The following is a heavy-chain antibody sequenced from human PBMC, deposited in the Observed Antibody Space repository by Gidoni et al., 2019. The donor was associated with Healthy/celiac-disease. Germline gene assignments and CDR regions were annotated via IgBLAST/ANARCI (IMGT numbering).Heavy chain of an antibody. Sequence: LEWVAVISYDGSNKYYADSVKGRFTISRDNSKNTLYLQMNSLRAEDTAVYYCAKDSRNLYGDYAIYYYYGMDVWGQGTTVTVSS. CDR3: AKDSRNLYGDYAIYYYYGMDV. D-gene: IGHD4-17*01. CDR2: ISYDGSNK. V-gene: IGHV3-30*18. J-gene: IGHJ6*02.